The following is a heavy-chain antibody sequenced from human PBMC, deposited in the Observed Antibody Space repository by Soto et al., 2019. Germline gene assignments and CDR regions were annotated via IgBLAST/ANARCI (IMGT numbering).Heavy chain of an antibody. CDR2: ISGSGGST. V-gene: IGHV3-23*01. J-gene: IGHJ3*02. D-gene: IGHD1-26*01. CDR3: AKDSPYSASYKEDGFDI. Sequence: GGSLRLSCEVSGFTFSSYAMSWVRQAPERGLEWVSSISGSGGSTYHADSVNGRFTISRDNSKNTVFLQLNSLRAEDTAVYYCAKDSPYSASYKEDGFDIWGQGSLVTV. CDR1: GFTFSSYA.